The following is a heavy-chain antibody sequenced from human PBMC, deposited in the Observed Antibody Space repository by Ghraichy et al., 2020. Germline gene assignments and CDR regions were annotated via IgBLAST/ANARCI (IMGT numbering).Heavy chain of an antibody. Sequence: SETLSLTCTVSGGSISSYYWSWIRQPPGKGLEWIGYIYYSGSTNYNPSLKSRVTISVDTSKNQFSLKLSSVTATDTAVYYCARHQGSWEFDYWGQGTLVTVSS. V-gene: IGHV4-59*08. D-gene: IGHD1-26*01. CDR3: ARHQGSWEFDY. CDR1: GGSISSYY. J-gene: IGHJ4*02. CDR2: IYYSGST.